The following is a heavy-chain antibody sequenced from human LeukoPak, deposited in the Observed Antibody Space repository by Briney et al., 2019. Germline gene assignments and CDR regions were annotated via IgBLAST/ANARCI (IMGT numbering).Heavy chain of an antibody. D-gene: IGHD6-6*01. J-gene: IGHJ5*01. V-gene: IGHV5-51*01. CDR2: IYPGDSDT. CDR3: ARGGSSSVDS. Sequence: GESLKISCKGSGYRFSSYWIGWVRQMSGKGLEWMGIIYPGDSDTRYSPSFQGQVTISVDKSISTAYLQWSSPKASDTAMYYCARGGSSSVDSWGQGTLVTVSS. CDR1: GYRFSSYW.